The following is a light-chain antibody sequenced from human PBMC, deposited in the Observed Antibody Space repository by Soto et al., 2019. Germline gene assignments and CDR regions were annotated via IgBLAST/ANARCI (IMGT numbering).Light chain of an antibody. CDR1: QSVSSSY. V-gene: IGKV3-20*01. CDR3: QQYGSSLWT. CDR2: GAS. J-gene: IGKJ1*01. Sequence: EIVLTQSPGTLSLSPGERATLSCRSSQSVSSSYLAWYQQKPGQAPRLIIYGASSRATGIPDRFSGSGSGTDFTLTISRLEPEDVAVYYCQQYGSSLWTFGQGTKVDIK.